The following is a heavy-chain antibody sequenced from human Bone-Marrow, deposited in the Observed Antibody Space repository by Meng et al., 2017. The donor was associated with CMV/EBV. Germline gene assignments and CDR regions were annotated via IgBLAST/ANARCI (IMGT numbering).Heavy chain of an antibody. D-gene: IGHD2-15*01. V-gene: IGHV1-46*01. CDR1: GYTFTSYY. Sequence: ASVKVSCKASGYTFTSYYMHWVRQAPGQGLEWMGIINPSGGSTSYAQKCQGRVTMTRDTSTSTVHMELSSLRSEDTAVYYSSRAKTYRSGGSCYLILVDYWGQGTLVTVSS. CDR3: SRAKTYRSGGSCYLILVDY. CDR2: INPSGGST. J-gene: IGHJ4*02.